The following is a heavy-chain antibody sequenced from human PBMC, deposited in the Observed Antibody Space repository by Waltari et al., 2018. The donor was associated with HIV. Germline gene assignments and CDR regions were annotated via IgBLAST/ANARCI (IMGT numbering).Heavy chain of an antibody. CDR3: AHSHGDMVRGFNWCDP. CDR2: LSWVDDK. V-gene: IGHV2-5*02. CDR1: GFSLSTSGVG. J-gene: IGHJ5*02. Sequence: QITLKEPGPTLVTPTQTLTLTCTFSGFSLSTSGVGVGLIVQPQGKALEWLARLSWVDDKRYSTALKSMSTITKETSKNQVVLTMTNMDPVDTATNYCAHSHGDMVRGFNWCDPWGQGTLVTVSS. D-gene: IGHD3-10*01.